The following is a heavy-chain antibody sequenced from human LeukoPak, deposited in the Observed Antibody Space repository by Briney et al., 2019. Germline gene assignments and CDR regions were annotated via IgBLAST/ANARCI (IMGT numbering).Heavy chain of an antibody. D-gene: IGHD3-3*01. J-gene: IGHJ4*02. V-gene: IGHV1-2*02. CDR1: GYTFIGYY. CDR3: VRVRSGHLNYFDY. Sequence: ASVNVSCKASGYTFIGYYIHWVRQAPGQGLEWMGCINPNSGGTNFARNFQGRVTMTRDTSVSTAYMELSRLTSDDTAVYYCVRVRSGHLNYFDYWGQGTLVTVSS. CDR2: INPNSGGT.